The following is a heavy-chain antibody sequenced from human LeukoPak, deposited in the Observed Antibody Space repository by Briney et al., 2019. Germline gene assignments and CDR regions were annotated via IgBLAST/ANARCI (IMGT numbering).Heavy chain of an antibody. Sequence: PSETLSLTCTVSGGSISSYYWSWIRQPPGKGLEWIGNIYYSGSTNYNPSLQSRVTISVDTSKDQFSLKLNSVTAADTAVYYCASFYCSGGSCYQYFSYYYMDVWGKGTTVTISS. CDR1: GGSISSYY. V-gene: IGHV4-59*08. D-gene: IGHD2-15*01. CDR2: IYYSGST. CDR3: ASFYCSGGSCYQYFSYYYMDV. J-gene: IGHJ6*03.